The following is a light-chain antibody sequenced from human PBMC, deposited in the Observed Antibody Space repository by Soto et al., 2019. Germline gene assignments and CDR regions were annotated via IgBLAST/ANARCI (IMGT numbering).Light chain of an antibody. CDR1: SSDVGGYNY. CDR3: SSYTSRSTLV. J-gene: IGLJ2*01. V-gene: IGLV2-14*01. CDR2: EVS. Sequence: QSALTQPASVSGSPGQSITISCTGTSSDVGGYNYVSWYQQHPGKAPKLMIYEVSNRPSGVSNRFSGSKSGNTASLTISGLPAEDEADYYCSSYTSRSTLVFGGGTQVPGL.